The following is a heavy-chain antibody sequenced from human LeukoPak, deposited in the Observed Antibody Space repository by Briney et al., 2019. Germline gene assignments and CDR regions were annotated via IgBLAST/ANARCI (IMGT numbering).Heavy chain of an antibody. CDR2: INPNSGGT. CDR1: GYTFTGYY. CDR3: ARHRSRNYYDSSGLGY. Sequence: ASVKVSCKASGYTFTGYYMHWVRQAPGQGLEWMGWINPNSGGTNYAQKFQGRVTMTRDTSISTAYMELSRLRSDDTAVYYCARHRSRNYYDSSGLGYWGQGTLVTVSS. V-gene: IGHV1-2*02. D-gene: IGHD3-22*01. J-gene: IGHJ4*02.